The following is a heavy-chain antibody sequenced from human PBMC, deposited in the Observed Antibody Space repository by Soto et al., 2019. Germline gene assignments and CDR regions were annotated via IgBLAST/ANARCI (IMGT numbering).Heavy chain of an antibody. Sequence: LRLSCAASGFTFSSYATIWVRQAPVKGLEWVSAISGSGGSTYYADSVKGRFTISRDNSKNTLYLQMNSLRAEDTAVYYCAKDLSPSRVVVATCWFDPWGQGTLVTVSS. J-gene: IGHJ5*02. CDR1: GFTFSSYA. D-gene: IGHD3-22*01. CDR3: AKDLSPSRVVVATCWFDP. V-gene: IGHV3-23*01. CDR2: ISGSGGST.